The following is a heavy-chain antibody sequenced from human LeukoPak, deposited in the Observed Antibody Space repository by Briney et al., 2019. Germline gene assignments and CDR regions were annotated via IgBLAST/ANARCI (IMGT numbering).Heavy chain of an antibody. D-gene: IGHD1-7*01. CDR3: TRLNAGTTSFFDY. CDR2: IRSKANSYAT. V-gene: IGHV3-73*01. CDR1: GFTFSGTA. Sequence: PGGSLRLSCAASGFTFSGTAMHWVRQASGKGLEWVGRIRSKANSYATAYAASVKGRFTISRDDSKNTAYLQMNSLKTEDTAVYYCTRLNAGTTSFFDYWGQGTLVTVSS. J-gene: IGHJ4*02.